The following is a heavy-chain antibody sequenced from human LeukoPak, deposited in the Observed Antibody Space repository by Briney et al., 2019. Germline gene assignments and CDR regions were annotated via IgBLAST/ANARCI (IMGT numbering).Heavy chain of an antibody. Sequence: ASVKVSCKASGGTFSSYAISWVRQAPGQGLEWMGRIIPIFGTANYAQKFQGRVTITADESTSTAYMELSSLRSEDTAVYYCARVPNREGYCSGGSCYSVYYYYYGMDVWGQGTTVTVSS. CDR2: IIPIFGTA. CDR1: GGTFSSYA. J-gene: IGHJ6*02. CDR3: ARVPNREGYCSGGSCYSVYYYYYGMDV. D-gene: IGHD2-15*01. V-gene: IGHV1-69*13.